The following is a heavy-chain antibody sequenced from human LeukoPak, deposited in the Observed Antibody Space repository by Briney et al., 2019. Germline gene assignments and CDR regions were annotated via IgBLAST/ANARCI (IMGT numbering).Heavy chain of an antibody. CDR3: ARELAV. CDR2: IWPDGSNE. V-gene: IGHV3-33*01. J-gene: IGHJ4*02. CDR1: RFAFKTYS. Sequence: GGSLRLSCEAARFAFKTYSMHWVRQAPGKGLEWVAAIWPDGSNEYYANSVKGRFFISRDNSKNTLYLQMNSLRVDDTAVYYCARELAVWGQGTLVTVSS.